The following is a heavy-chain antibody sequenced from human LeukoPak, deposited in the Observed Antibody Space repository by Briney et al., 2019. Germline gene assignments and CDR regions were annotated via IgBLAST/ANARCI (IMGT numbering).Heavy chain of an antibody. CDR3: ARTYYYGSGGYYY. Sequence: GGSLRLSCAASGFTFSDYYMSWIRQAPGKGLEWVSYISSSGSTIDYADSVKGRLTISRDNAKNSLYLQMNNLRAEDTAVYYCARTYYYGSGGYYYWGQGTLVTVSS. J-gene: IGHJ4*02. CDR2: ISSSGSTI. V-gene: IGHV3-11*04. CDR1: GFTFSDYY. D-gene: IGHD3-22*01.